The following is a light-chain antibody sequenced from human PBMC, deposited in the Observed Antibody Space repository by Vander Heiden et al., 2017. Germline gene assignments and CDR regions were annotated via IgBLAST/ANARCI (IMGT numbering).Light chain of an antibody. CDR3: SSYTSISTWV. Sequence: QSALTQPASVSGSPGQSITISCTGTSSDVGAYNYVSWYQQHPGKAPKLMIYGVSNRSSGVSNRFSGSKSGNTASLTISGLQAEDEADYYCSSYTSISTWVFGGGTTLTVL. V-gene: IGLV2-14*03. CDR1: SSDVGAYNY. CDR2: GVS. J-gene: IGLJ3*02.